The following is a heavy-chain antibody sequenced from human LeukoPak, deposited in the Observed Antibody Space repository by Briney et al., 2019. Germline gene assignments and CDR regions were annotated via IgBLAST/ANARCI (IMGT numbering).Heavy chain of an antibody. Sequence: SETLSLTCAVSGGSISSNSYYWGWIRQPPGKGLEWIGSSYYSGSTYYNPSLKSRVTISVDTSKNQFSLKLSSVTAAHTAVYYCARPETYYYDSSGYTPDRAFDIWGQGTMVTVSS. CDR2: SYYSGST. D-gene: IGHD3-22*01. V-gene: IGHV4-39*07. CDR3: ARPETYYYDSSGYTPDRAFDI. CDR1: GGSISSNSYY. J-gene: IGHJ3*02.